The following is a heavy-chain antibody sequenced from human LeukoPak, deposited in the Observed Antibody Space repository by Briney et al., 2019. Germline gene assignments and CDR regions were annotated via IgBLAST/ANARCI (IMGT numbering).Heavy chain of an antibody. CDR1: GYTFTGYY. CDR2: INPNSGGT. J-gene: IGHJ4*02. D-gene: IGHD1-26*01. V-gene: IGHV1-2*02. CDR3: ARVSGSYRDHFDY. Sequence: ASVKVSCKASGYTFTGYYMHWVRQAPGQGLEWMGWINPNSGGTNYAQKFQGRVTMTRDTSISTAYMELSRLRSDDTAVYYCARVSGSYRDHFDYWGQGTLVTVSS.